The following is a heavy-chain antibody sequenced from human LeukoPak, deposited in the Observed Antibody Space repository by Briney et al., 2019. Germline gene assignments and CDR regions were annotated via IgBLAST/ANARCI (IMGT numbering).Heavy chain of an antibody. CDR1: GFTFSNYW. J-gene: IGHJ4*02. V-gene: IGHV3-7*03. D-gene: IGHD6-19*01. Sequence: GGSLRLSSAASGFTFSNYWMSWVRQAPGKGLEWVANIKEDGSEKYYVDSVKGRFTISRDNAKNSLYLQMNSLRAEDTAVYYCARDSVSSGWSSDTYYFDYWGQGTLVTVSS. CDR2: IKEDGSEK. CDR3: ARDSVSSGWSSDTYYFDY.